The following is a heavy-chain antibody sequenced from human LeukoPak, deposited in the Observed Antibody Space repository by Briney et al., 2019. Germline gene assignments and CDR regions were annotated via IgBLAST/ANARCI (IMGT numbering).Heavy chain of an antibody. V-gene: IGHV6-1*01. CDR2: TYYRSKWYN. J-gene: IGHJ4*02. D-gene: IGHD6-19*01. CDR3: ARGTPSSGWYTFDY. Sequence: SQTLSLTCAISGDSVSSNSAAWNWIRQSPSRGLEWLGRTYYRSKWYNDYAVSVKSRITINPGTSKNQFSLQLNSVTPEDTAMYYCARGTPSSGWYTFDYWGQGTLVTVSS. CDR1: GDSVSSNSAA.